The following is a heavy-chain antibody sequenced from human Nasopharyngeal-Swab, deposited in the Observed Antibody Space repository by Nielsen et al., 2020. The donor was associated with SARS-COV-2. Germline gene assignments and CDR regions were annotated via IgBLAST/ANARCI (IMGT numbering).Heavy chain of an antibody. CDR1: GVSITSQY. CDR2: ISHNSGT. Sequence: SETLSLPCTVSGVSITSQYWSWLRQPPGKGLEWIGYISHNSGTSYNPSLKSRVTMFMDTSKNQFPLRLRSVTAADTAVYYCAKEGATGWFDPWAQGTLVTVSS. CDR3: AKEGATGWFDP. V-gene: IGHV4-59*11. J-gene: IGHJ5*02.